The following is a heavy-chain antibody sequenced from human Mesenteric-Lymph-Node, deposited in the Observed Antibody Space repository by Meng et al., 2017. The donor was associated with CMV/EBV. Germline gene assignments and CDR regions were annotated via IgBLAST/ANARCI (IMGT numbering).Heavy chain of an antibody. V-gene: IGHV3-23*03. D-gene: IGHD3-10*01. CDR2: IYTDSSGS. Sequence: SCATSRVTFSTQIMSWVRQAPGKGLEWVSVIYTDSSGSRYADAVGGRFSISRDNSRNTLFLQMNNLRAEDTALYYCAKGRGSSPLPDWGQGTLVTVSS. CDR1: RVTFSTQI. J-gene: IGHJ4*02. CDR3: AKGRGSSPLPD.